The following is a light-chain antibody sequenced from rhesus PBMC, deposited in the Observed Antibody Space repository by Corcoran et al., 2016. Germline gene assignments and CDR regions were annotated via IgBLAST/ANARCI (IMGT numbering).Light chain of an antibody. CDR1: RSDIGGSNR. Sequence: QAAPTQSPSVSGSPGPSVTISCTGTRSDIGGSNRVSWFQHHPGKAPTVMIYEVIKRPSGVSDRFSGSKSGNTASLTISGLQAEDEADYYCSSYATGNTFIFGSGTRLTVL. V-gene: IGLV2-13*03. CDR2: EVI. CDR3: SSYATGNTFI. J-gene: IGLJ1*01.